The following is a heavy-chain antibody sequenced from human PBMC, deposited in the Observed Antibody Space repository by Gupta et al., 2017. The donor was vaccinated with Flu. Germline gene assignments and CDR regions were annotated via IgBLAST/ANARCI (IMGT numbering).Heavy chain of an antibody. CDR3: ARGCSVTNCYDSSYFGMDL. Sequence: SRGGTIKYADSVKGRFTTSRDNTRNSLDLQMDSLRVEDTAVYYCARGCSVTNCYDSSYFGMDLWGQGTTVTVSS. J-gene: IGHJ6*02. D-gene: IGHD2-2*01. CDR2: SRGGTI. V-gene: IGHV3-11*01.